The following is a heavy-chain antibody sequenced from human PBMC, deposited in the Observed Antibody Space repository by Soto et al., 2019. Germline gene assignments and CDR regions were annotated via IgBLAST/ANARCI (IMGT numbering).Heavy chain of an antibody. Sequence: SETLSLTCAVYGGSFSGYYWSWIRQPPGKGLEWIGEINHSGSTNYNPSLKSRVTISVDTSKNQFSLKLSPVTAADTAVYYCASVVLAGMDYYYGMDVWGQGTTVTVSS. J-gene: IGHJ6*02. CDR3: ASVVLAGMDYYYGMDV. CDR1: GGSFSGYY. CDR2: INHSGST. V-gene: IGHV4-34*01. D-gene: IGHD2-21*02.